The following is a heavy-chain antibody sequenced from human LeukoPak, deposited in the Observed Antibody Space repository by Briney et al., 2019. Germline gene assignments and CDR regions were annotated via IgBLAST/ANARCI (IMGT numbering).Heavy chain of an antibody. Sequence: PGGSLRLSCAASGFTFSSYSMNWVGQAPGKGLEWVSSISSSSSYIYYADSVKGRFTISRDNAKNSLYLQMNSLRAEDTAVYYCARDNTVVVVAATGASWFDPWGQGTLVTVSS. CDR3: ARDNTVVVVAATGASWFDP. CDR1: GFTFSSYS. V-gene: IGHV3-21*01. D-gene: IGHD2-15*01. J-gene: IGHJ5*02. CDR2: ISSSSSYI.